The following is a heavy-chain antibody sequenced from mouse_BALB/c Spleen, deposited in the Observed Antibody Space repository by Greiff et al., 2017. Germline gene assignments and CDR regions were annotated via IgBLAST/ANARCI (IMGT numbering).Heavy chain of an antibody. V-gene: IGHV14-4*02. CDR3: NLIYYYGSGFAY. Sequence: EVQLQQSGAELVRSGASVKLSCTASGFNIKDYYMHWVKQRSEQGLEWIGWIDPENGDTEYAPKFQGKATMTADTSSNTAYLQLSSLTSEDTAVYYCNLIYYYGSGFAYWGQGTLVTVSA. D-gene: IGHD1-1*01. J-gene: IGHJ3*01. CDR1: GFNIKDYY. CDR2: IDPENGDT.